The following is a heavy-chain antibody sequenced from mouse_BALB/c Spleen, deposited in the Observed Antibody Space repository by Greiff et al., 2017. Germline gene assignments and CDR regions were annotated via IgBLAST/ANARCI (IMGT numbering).Heavy chain of an antibody. CDR2: ISYDGSN. CDR1: GYSITSGYY. CDR3: AREGYDPYAMDY. Sequence: EVQRVESGPGLVKPSQSLSLTCSVTGYSITSGYYWNWIRQFPGNKLEWMGYISYDGSNNYNPSLKNRISITRDTSKNQFFLKLNSVTTEDTATYYCAREGYDPYAMDYWGQGTSVTVSS. D-gene: IGHD2-10*02. J-gene: IGHJ4*01. V-gene: IGHV3-6*02.